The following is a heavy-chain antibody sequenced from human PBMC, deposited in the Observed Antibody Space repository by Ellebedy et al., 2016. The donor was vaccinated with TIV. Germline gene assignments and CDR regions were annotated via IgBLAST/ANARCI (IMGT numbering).Heavy chain of an antibody. CDR3: TRNPKKGAGIPFDN. D-gene: IGHD4/OR15-4a*01. CDR2: ISSRRYGGRP. CDR1: GFNFGDYA. Sequence: PGGSLRLSCTASGFNFGDYAMIWVRQAPGKGLEWVGFISSRRYGGRPEYAASVKGRFSISRHDSRSIAYLQMDSLKSDDTGVYYCTRNPKKGAGIPFDNWGRGVLVTVSS. J-gene: IGHJ4*02. V-gene: IGHV3-49*04.